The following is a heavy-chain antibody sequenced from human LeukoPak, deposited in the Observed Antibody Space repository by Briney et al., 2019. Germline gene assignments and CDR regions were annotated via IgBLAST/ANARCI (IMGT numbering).Heavy chain of an antibody. D-gene: IGHD3-10*01. CDR3: AREGYYGSGGF. V-gene: IGHV1-69*13. J-gene: IGHJ4*02. CDR1: GDTFSNYA. CDR2: IIPIFGTA. Sequence: ASVKVSCKASGDTFSNYAISWVRQAPGQGLEWMGGIIPIFGTANYAQKFQGRVTITADESTSTAYMELSSLRSEDTAVYYCAREGYYGSGGFWGQGTLVTVSS.